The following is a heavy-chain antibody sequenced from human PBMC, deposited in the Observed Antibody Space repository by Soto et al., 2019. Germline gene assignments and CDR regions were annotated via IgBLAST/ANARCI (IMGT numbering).Heavy chain of an antibody. D-gene: IGHD2-15*01. J-gene: IGHJ5*02. CDR2: ISGSGSST. CDR3: ARGAPLVVAAPGNWFDP. V-gene: IGHV3-23*01. CDR1: GFTFSSYA. Sequence: GGSLRLSCAASGFTFSSYAMGWVRQAPGKGLEWVSAISGSGSSTYYADSVKGRFTISRDTSKNQFSLKLSSVTAADTAVYYCARGAPLVVAAPGNWFDPWGQGTLVTVSS.